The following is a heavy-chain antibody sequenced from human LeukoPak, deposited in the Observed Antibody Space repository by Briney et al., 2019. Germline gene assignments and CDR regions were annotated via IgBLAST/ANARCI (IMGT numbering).Heavy chain of an antibody. J-gene: IGHJ6*03. V-gene: IGHV3-21*01. CDR1: GFTFSSYN. CDR2: ISSSSSYI. D-gene: IGHD2-2*02. Sequence: GGSLRLSCAASGFTFSSYNMNWVRQAPGKGLEWVSSISSSSSYIYYADSVKGRFTISRDNAKNSLYLQMNSLRAEDTAVYYCARDRASCYTPPCYYYYYMDVWGKGTTVTVSS. CDR3: ARDRASCYTPPCYYYYYMDV.